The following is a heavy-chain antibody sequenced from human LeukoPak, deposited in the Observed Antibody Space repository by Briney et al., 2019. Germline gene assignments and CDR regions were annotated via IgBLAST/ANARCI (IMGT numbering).Heavy chain of an antibody. J-gene: IGHJ4*02. Sequence: SETLSLTRTVSGASISSYYYTWIRQTAGGGLEWIGRLYISGSTDYNPSLKSRVTISVDTSNNQFSLKLNSVTAADTAVYFCARDLSGSLYFDYWGQGVLVTVSS. CDR2: LYISGST. CDR1: GASISSYY. D-gene: IGHD3-10*01. CDR3: ARDLSGSLYFDY. V-gene: IGHV4-4*07.